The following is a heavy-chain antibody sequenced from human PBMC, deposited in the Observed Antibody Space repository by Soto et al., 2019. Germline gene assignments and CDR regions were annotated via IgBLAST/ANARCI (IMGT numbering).Heavy chain of an antibody. V-gene: IGHV1-2*02. CDR2: INPNSGGT. Sequence: ASVKVSCKASGYTFTGYYMHWVRQAPGQGLEWMGWINPNSGGTNYAQKFQGRVTMTRDTSISTAYMELSRLRPDDTAVYYRARTPVFGLFIIGHYYYYGMDFWGQGTTVTVSS. D-gene: IGHD3-3*01. J-gene: IGHJ6*02. CDR1: GYTFTGYY. CDR3: ARTPVFGLFIIGHYYYYGMDF.